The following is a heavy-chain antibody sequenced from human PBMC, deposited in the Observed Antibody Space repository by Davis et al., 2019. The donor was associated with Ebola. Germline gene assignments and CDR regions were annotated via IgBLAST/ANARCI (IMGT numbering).Heavy chain of an antibody. CDR2: ISSSSSYI. J-gene: IGHJ4*02. CDR3: AQKGGSGSYWGGFDY. D-gene: IGHD3-10*01. Sequence: GESLKISCAASGFTFSSYSMNWVRQAPGKGLEWVSSISSSSSYIYYADSVKGRFAISRDNSKNTLYLQMSSLRAEDTAVYYCAQKGGSGSYWGGFDYWGQGTLVTVSS. V-gene: IGHV3-21*04. CDR1: GFTFSSYS.